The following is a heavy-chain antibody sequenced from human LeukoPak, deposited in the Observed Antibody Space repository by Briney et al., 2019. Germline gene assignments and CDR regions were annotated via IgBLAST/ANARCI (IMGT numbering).Heavy chain of an antibody. V-gene: IGHV3-23*01. J-gene: IGHJ4*02. CDR3: AKGVVVAPDVTPFDY. CDR2: ISGRGASK. CDR1: GFTFSSYE. Sequence: GGSLRLSCAASGFTFSSYEMNWVRQAPGKGLEWVSGISGRGASKYYADSVKGRFTISRDNSKNTLYLQMNSLRAEDTAAYYCAKGVVVAPDVTPFDYWGQGTLVTVSS. D-gene: IGHD2-2*01.